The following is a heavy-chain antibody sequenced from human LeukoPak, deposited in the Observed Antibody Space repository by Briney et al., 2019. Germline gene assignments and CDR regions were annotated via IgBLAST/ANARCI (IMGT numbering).Heavy chain of an antibody. Sequence: SETLSLTCAVYGGSFSGYYWSWIRQPPGKGLEWIGEINHSGSTNYNPSLKSRVTISVDTSKNQFSLKLSSVTAADTAVYYCARGFVGYYDSSGYTYLYYFDYWGQGTLVTVS. J-gene: IGHJ4*02. CDR2: INHSGST. V-gene: IGHV4-34*01. CDR3: ARGFVGYYDSSGYTYLYYFDY. CDR1: GGSFSGYY. D-gene: IGHD3-22*01.